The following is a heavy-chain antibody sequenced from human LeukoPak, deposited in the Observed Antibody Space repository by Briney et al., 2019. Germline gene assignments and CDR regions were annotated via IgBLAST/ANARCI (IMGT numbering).Heavy chain of an antibody. CDR2: IYYSGST. V-gene: IGHV4-39*07. CDR3: ARDRMVRGVKRYLDY. CDR1: GGSISSSSYY. J-gene: IGHJ4*02. D-gene: IGHD3-10*01. Sequence: PSETLSLTCTVSGGSISSSSYYWGWIRQPPGKGLEWIGSIYYSGSTYYNPSLKSRVTISVDTSKNQFSLKLSSVTAADTAVYYCARDRMVRGVKRYLDYWGQGTLVTVSS.